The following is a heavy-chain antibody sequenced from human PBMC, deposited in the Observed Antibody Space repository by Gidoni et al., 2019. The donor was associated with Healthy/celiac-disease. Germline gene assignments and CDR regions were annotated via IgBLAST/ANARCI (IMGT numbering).Heavy chain of an antibody. V-gene: IGHV3-30*18. CDR2: ISYDGSNK. CDR1: GFTFSSYG. CDR3: AKVSSGWYTDY. Sequence: GRSLRLSCAASGFTFSSYGMHWVRQAPGKGLEWVAVISYDGSNKYYADSVKGRFTISRDNSKNTLYLQMNSLRAEDTAVYYCAKVSSGWYTDYWGQGTLVTSP. D-gene: IGHD6-19*01. J-gene: IGHJ4*02.